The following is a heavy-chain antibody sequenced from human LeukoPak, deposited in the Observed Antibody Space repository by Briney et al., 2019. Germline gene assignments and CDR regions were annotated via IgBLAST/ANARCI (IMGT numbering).Heavy chain of an antibody. V-gene: IGHV1-2*02. CDR2: INPNSGGT. D-gene: IGHD6-19*01. CDR3: AREIQAVAAFDI. Sequence: GASVKVSCKASGYTFTCYYMHWVRQAPGQGLEWMGWINPNSGGTNYAQKFQGRVTMTRDTSISTAYMELSRLRSEDTAVYYCAREIQAVAAFDIWGQGTMVTVSS. CDR1: GYTFTCYY. J-gene: IGHJ3*02.